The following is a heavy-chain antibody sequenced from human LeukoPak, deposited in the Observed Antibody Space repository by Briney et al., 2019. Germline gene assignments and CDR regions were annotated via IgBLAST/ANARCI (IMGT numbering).Heavy chain of an antibody. CDR1: GFTFSSYG. CDR2: IRYDGSNK. CDR3: ARVCSKKLGSSAYYYYYYMDV. J-gene: IGHJ6*03. D-gene: IGHD6-19*01. Sequence: PGGSLRLSCAASGFTFSSYGMHWVRQAPGKGLVWVAFIRYDGSNKYYADSVKGRFTISRDNSKNTLYLQMNSLRAEDTAVYYCARVCSKKLGSSAYYYYYYMDVWGKGTTVTISS. V-gene: IGHV3-30*02.